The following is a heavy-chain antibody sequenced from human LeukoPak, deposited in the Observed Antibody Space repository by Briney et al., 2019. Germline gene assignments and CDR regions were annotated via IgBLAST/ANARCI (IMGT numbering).Heavy chain of an antibody. CDR1: GFSFISYG. D-gene: IGHD3-22*01. CDR3: ARVEDSSGYYPFDY. CDR2: IKQDGSEK. V-gene: IGHV3-7*01. Sequence: GGSLRLSCAASGFSFISYGMHWVRQAPGKGLEWVANIKQDGSEKYYVDSVKGRFTISRDNAKDSLYLQMNSLRAEDTAVYYCARVEDSSGYYPFDYWGQGTLVTVSS. J-gene: IGHJ4*02.